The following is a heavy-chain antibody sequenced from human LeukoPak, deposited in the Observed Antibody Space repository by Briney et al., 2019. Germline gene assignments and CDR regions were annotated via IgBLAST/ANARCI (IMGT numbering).Heavy chain of an antibody. J-gene: IGHJ4*02. Sequence: PSETLSLTCTVSSYSTSSGYYWGWIRPPPGKVLEWIGNIYHSGSTYYNPSLKSRVTISVDTSKNQFSLKLSSVTAADTAVYYCARGGFGESNPINWGQGTLVTVSS. CDR3: ARGGFGESNPIN. CDR1: SYSTSSGYY. CDR2: IYHSGST. V-gene: IGHV4-38-2*02. D-gene: IGHD3-10*01.